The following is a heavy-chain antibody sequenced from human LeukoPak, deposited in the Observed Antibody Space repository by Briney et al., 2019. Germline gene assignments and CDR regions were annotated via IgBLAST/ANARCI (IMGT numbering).Heavy chain of an antibody. CDR2: ISDDSAKI. CDR3: AREYDSSWPS. CDR1: GFSFRTYA. V-gene: IGHV3-23*01. J-gene: IGHJ5*02. D-gene: IGHD3-22*01. Sequence: GGSLRLSCAASGFSFRTYAMSWVRQAPGKGLDWVSAISDDSAKIYYSASEKGRFTISRDNSKNTLFLQLNSLRVEDTGVYYCAREYDSSWPSWGQGTLVTVSS.